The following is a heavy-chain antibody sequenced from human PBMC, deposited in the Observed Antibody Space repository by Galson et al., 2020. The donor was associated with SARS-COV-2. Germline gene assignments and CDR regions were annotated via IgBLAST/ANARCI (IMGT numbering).Heavy chain of an antibody. Sequence: ETSETLSLTCTVSGGSISSYYWSWIRQPAGKGLEWIGRIYTSGSTNYNPSLKSRVTMSVDTSKNQFSLKLSSVTAADTAVYYCAREVPAAPFFAFDIWGQGTMVTVSS. D-gene: IGHD2-2*01. CDR3: AREVPAAPFFAFDI. CDR1: GGSISSYY. J-gene: IGHJ3*02. CDR2: IYTSGST. V-gene: IGHV4-4*07.